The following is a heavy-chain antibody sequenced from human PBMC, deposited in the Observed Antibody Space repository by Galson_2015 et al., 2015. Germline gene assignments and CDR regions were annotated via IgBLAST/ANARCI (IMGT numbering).Heavy chain of an antibody. CDR1: GGTFSSYA. V-gene: IGHV1-69*13. CDR3: ARESIRLEYFDY. CDR2: IIPIFGTA. J-gene: IGHJ4*02. Sequence: SVKVSCKASGGTFSSYAISWVRQAPGQGLEWMGGIIPIFGTANYAQKFQGRVTITADESTSTAYMELSSLRAEDTAVYYCARESIRLEYFDYWGQGTLVTVSS. D-gene: IGHD1-1*01.